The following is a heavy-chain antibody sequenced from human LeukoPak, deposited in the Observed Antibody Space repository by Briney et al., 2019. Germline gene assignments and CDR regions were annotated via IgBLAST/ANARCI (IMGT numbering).Heavy chain of an antibody. V-gene: IGHV3-23*01. CDR2: ISNSDDST. Sequence: GGSLRLSCAASGLSFSSYGMQWVRQAPGKGLEWVSTISNSDDSTYYADSVKGRFTISRDNSENTLFLRMNSLRAEDTAVYYCAKATGYLLWGQGTLVIVSS. J-gene: IGHJ4*02. D-gene: IGHD1-14*01. CDR3: AKATGYLL. CDR1: GLSFSSYG.